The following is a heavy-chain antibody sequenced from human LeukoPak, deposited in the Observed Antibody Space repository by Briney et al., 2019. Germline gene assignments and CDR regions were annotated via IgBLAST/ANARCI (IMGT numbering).Heavy chain of an antibody. Sequence: SEALSLTCAVYGGSFSGYYWSWIRQPPGKGLEWIGEINHSGSTNYNPSLKSRVTISVDTSKNQFSLKLSSVTAADTAVYYCAAEDSSTSSMDVWGKGTTVTVSS. CDR2: INHSGST. D-gene: IGHD2-2*01. CDR3: AAEDSSTSSMDV. CDR1: GGSFSGYY. J-gene: IGHJ6*04. V-gene: IGHV4-34*01.